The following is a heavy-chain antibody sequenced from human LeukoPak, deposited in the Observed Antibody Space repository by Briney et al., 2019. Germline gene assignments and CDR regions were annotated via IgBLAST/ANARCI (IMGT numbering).Heavy chain of an antibody. V-gene: IGHV3-23*01. CDR1: GFTFRNYD. Sequence: GSLRLSCAASGFTFRNYDMSWVRQAPGRGLEWVSAISGSGDSTSYADSVKGRFTISRDNAKNSLYLQMNSLRDEDTAVYYCARETALGADYWGQGTLVTVPS. CDR2: ISGSGDST. J-gene: IGHJ4*02. D-gene: IGHD1-26*01. CDR3: ARETALGADY.